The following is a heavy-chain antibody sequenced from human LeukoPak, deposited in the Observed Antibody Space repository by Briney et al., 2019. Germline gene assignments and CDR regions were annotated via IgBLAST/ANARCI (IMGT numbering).Heavy chain of an antibody. CDR3: ARDCHDSSGYYLCPIDY. D-gene: IGHD3-22*01. J-gene: IGHJ4*02. CDR1: GYTFTSYG. Sequence: ASVKVSCKASGYTFTSYGISWVRQAPGQGLEWMGWSSAYNGNTNYAQKLQGRVTMTTDTSTSTAYMELRSLRSDDTAVYYCARDCHDSSGYYLCPIDYWGQGTLVTVSS. CDR2: SSAYNGNT. V-gene: IGHV1-18*01.